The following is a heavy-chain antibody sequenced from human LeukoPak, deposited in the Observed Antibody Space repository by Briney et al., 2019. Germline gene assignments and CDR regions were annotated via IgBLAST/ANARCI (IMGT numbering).Heavy chain of an antibody. J-gene: IGHJ2*01. Sequence: SETLSLTCTVSGGSISSSSYYWGWIRQPPGKGLEWIGSIYYSGSTYYNPSLKSRVTISVDTSKYQFSLKLSSVTAVDTAVYYCARSPSRLWYFDLWGRGTLVTVSS. CDR1: GGSISSSSYY. D-gene: IGHD5/OR15-5a*01. V-gene: IGHV4-39*07. CDR3: ARSPSRLWYFDL. CDR2: IYYSGST.